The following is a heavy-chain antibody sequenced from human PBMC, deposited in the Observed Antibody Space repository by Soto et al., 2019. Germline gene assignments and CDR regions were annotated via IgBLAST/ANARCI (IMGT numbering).Heavy chain of an antibody. J-gene: IGHJ6*03. V-gene: IGHV3-7*01. Sequence: GGSLRLSCAASGFTFSSHWMSWVRQAPGKGLEWVASIKQDGSEKYYVDSVKGQFTISRDNAKNSLYLQLNSLRAEDTAVYFWARFCSGGSCYPDYYYFYMDVWGKGTTVTVSS. CDR1: GFTFSSHW. CDR3: ARFCSGGSCYPDYYYFYMDV. CDR2: IKQDGSEK. D-gene: IGHD2-15*01.